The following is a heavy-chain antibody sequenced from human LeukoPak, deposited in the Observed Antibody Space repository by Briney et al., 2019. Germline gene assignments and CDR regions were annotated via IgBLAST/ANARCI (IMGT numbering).Heavy chain of an antibody. CDR2: IYYSGST. CDR1: GGSISSSSYY. CDR3: ARETGGSGSSDLDY. J-gene: IGHJ4*02. V-gene: IGHV4-39*07. D-gene: IGHD3-10*01. Sequence: SETLSLTCTVSGGSISSSSYYWGWIRQPPGKGLEWIGSIYYSGSTYYNPSLKSRVTISVDTSKNQFSLKLSSVTAADTAVYYCARETGGSGSSDLDYWGQGTLVTVSS.